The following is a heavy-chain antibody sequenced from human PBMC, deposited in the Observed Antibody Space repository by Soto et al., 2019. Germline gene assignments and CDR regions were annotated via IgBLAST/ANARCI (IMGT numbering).Heavy chain of an antibody. CDR3: ASGNVLRYFDWLLYRGMDV. Sequence: GGSLRLSCAASGFTFSSYEMNWVRQAPGKGLEWVSYISSSGSTIYYADSVKGRFTISRDNAKNSLYLQMNSLRAEDTAVYYCASGNVLRYFDWLLYRGMDVWGQGTTVTVSS. CDR2: ISSSGSTI. CDR1: GFTFSSYE. J-gene: IGHJ6*02. D-gene: IGHD3-9*01. V-gene: IGHV3-48*03.